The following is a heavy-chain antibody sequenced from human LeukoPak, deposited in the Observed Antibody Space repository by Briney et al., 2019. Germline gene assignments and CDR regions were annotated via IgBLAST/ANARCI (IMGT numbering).Heavy chain of an antibody. V-gene: IGHV1-18*04. J-gene: IGHJ4*02. CDR3: ARGEYYDMLPGYYVLTGFLDY. Sequence: ASVTISFKGSAYTFTSNGVSWGRQAPGQGLEWMGCISTYNGNTNYAQKLQGRLTMTPDKSTSTAYMELRSLRSDDTAVYYCARGEYYDMLPGYYVLTGFLDYWGQGTLVTVSS. CDR2: ISTYNGNT. D-gene: IGHD3-9*01. CDR1: AYTFTSNG.